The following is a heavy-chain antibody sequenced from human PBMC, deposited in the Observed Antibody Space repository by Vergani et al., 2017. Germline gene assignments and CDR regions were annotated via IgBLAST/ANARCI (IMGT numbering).Heavy chain of an antibody. D-gene: IGHD1-14*01. V-gene: IGHV1-24*01. CDR3: ATDANRGPRDYYYYYMDV. Sequence: QVQLVQSGAEVKKPGASVKVSCKVSGYTITELSMHWVRQAPGKGLEWMGGFDPEDGETIYAQKFQGRFTMTEDTATDTAYMELSSLRSEDTAVYYCATDANRGPRDYYYYYMDVWGKGTTVTVSS. J-gene: IGHJ6*03. CDR2: FDPEDGET. CDR1: GYTITELS.